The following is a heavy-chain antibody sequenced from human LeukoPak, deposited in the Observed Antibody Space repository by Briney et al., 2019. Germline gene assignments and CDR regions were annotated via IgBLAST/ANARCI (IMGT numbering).Heavy chain of an antibody. CDR1: GFTFSSYS. CDR2: ISSSSSTI. V-gene: IGHV3-48*01. J-gene: IGHJ4*02. Sequence: GGSLRLSCAASGFTFSSYSMNWVRQAPGKGLEWISYISSSSSTIYYADSVKGRFTISRDNAKNSLYLQTNSLRAEDTAVYYCARGDYVWGSYSWGQGTLVTVSS. D-gene: IGHD3-16*01. CDR3: ARGDYVWGSYS.